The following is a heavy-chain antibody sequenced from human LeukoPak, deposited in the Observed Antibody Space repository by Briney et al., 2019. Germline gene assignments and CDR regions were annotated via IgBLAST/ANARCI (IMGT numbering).Heavy chain of an antibody. J-gene: IGHJ5*02. D-gene: IGHD2-15*01. CDR1: GGTFSSYA. CDR2: ISADNGHT. V-gene: IGHV1-18*01. Sequence: VASVKVSCKASGGTFSSYAISWVRQATGQGLEWMGWISADNGHTNYAQNLQDRVTMTRDTSTSTAYMELRSLRSDDTAVYYCARDWYCSGGTCHNCFDPWGQGTLVTVSS. CDR3: ARDWYCSGGTCHNCFDP.